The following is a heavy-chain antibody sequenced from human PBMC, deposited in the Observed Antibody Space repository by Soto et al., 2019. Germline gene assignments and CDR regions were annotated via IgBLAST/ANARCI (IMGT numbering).Heavy chain of an antibody. Sequence: QVQLQESGPGLVKPSETLSLTCTVSGGSISSYYWSWIRQPPGKGLEWIGYIYYSGSTNYNPSLKSRVTISVDTSKNQFSLKLSSVTAADTAVYYCASVTFGGRLGYFQHWGQGTLVTVSS. V-gene: IGHV4-59*08. CDR2: IYYSGST. CDR1: GGSISSYY. CDR3: ASVTFGGRLGYFQH. J-gene: IGHJ1*01. D-gene: IGHD3-16*01.